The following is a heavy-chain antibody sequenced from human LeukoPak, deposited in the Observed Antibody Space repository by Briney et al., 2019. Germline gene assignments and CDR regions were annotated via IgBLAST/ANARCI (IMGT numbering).Heavy chain of an antibody. CDR3: ARDKGYSYGYYYFDY. V-gene: IGHV4-39*07. CDR2: IYYSGST. J-gene: IGHJ4*02. D-gene: IGHD5-18*01. CDR1: GGSISSSSYY. Sequence: KASETLSLTCTVSGGSISSSSYYWGWIRQPPGKGLEWIGSIYYSGSTYYNPSLKSRVTISVDTSKNQFSLKLSSVTAADTAVYYCARDKGYSYGYYYFDYWGQGTLVTVSS.